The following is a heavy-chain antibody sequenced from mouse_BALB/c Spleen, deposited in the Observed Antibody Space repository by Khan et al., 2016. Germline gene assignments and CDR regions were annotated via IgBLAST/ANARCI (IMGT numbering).Heavy chain of an antibody. V-gene: IGHV3-1*02. Sequence: EVQLQESGPDLVKPSQSLSLTCTVTGYSITSGYSWHWIRQFPGNKLDWMGYIHYSGITNFNPSLKSRIPITRDTSTNQLFLWSYSVTTEGTATYYCARDPPFDYWGQGTTLTVSA. J-gene: IGHJ2*01. CDR1: GYSITSGYS. CDR3: ARDPPFDY. CDR2: IHYSGIT.